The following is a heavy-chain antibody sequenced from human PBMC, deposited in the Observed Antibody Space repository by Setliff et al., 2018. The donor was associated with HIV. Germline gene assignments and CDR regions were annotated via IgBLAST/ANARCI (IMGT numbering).Heavy chain of an antibody. D-gene: IGHD3-16*01. CDR3: ARNPLGLPNYFDY. V-gene: IGHV1-69*05. J-gene: IGHJ4*02. CDR1: GDTFSSYA. CDR2: IIPIFGTA. Sequence: SVKVSCKASGDTFSSYAISWVRQAPGQGLEWMGGIIPIFGTANYAQKFQGRVTITTDESTSTAYMELSSLRSEDTAVYYCARNPLGLPNYFDYWGQGTLVTVSS.